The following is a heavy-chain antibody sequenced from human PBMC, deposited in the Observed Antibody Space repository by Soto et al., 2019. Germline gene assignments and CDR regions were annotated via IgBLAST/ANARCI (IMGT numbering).Heavy chain of an antibody. D-gene: IGHD5-18*01. Sequence: SETLSLTCAVYGGSFSGYYWSWIRQPPGKGLEWIGEINHSGSTNYNPSLKSRVTISVDTSKNQFSLKLSSVTAADTAVYYCASGFGRGYSYGLNVYYYYYGMDVWGQGTTVTVSS. J-gene: IGHJ6*02. CDR2: INHSGST. CDR1: GGSFSGYY. CDR3: ASGFGRGYSYGLNVYYYYYGMDV. V-gene: IGHV4-34*01.